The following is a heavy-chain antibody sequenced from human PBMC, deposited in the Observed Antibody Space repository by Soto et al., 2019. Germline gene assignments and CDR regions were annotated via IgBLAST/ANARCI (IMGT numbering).Heavy chain of an antibody. CDR3: ERIAYIWGSYRYLDY. J-gene: IGHJ4*02. D-gene: IGHD3-16*02. Sequence: QITLKESGPTLVKPTQTLTLTCTFSGFSLSTSGVGVGWIRQPPGKALEWLALIYWDDDKRYSPSLKSRITITKDTSKIHVVLTMTNMDPVDTATYYCERIAYIWGSYRYLDYWGQGTLVTVSS. V-gene: IGHV2-5*02. CDR2: IYWDDDK. CDR1: GFSLSTSGVG.